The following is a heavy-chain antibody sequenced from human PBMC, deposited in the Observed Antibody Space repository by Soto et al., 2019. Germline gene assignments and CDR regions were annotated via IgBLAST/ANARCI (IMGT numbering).Heavy chain of an antibody. Sequence: QVQLVQSGAEVKKPGSSVKVSCKTSGGTFGSYAISWVRQAPGQGLEWMGGIIPIFSTPNYAQKFQGRFTITADESTSTAYMELSSLRSEDTAVYYCARPIQYYFDTSAQSAWFDPWGQGTLVTVSS. J-gene: IGHJ5*02. CDR3: ARPIQYYFDTSAQSAWFDP. D-gene: IGHD3-22*01. CDR1: GGTFGSYA. CDR2: IIPIFSTP. V-gene: IGHV1-69*12.